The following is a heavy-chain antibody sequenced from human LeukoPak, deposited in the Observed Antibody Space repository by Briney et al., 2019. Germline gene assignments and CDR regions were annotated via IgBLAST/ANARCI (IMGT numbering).Heavy chain of an antibody. Sequence: GGSLRLSCAASGFTFSSYGMHWVRQAPGKGLEWVAVISYDGSNKYYADSVKGRFTISRDNSKDTLYLQMNSLRAEDTAVYYCAKPRGLNFWSGYYPSDMDVWGQGTTVTVSS. J-gene: IGHJ6*02. CDR3: AKPRGLNFWSGYYPSDMDV. V-gene: IGHV3-30*18. D-gene: IGHD3-3*01. CDR1: GFTFSSYG. CDR2: ISYDGSNK.